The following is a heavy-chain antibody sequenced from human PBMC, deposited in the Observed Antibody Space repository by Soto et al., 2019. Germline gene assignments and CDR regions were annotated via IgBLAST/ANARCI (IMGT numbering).Heavy chain of an antibody. CDR1: GGSISSYY. CDR3: ARAPSSSTSRRYYYYMDV. J-gene: IGHJ6*03. D-gene: IGHD6-6*01. V-gene: IGHV4-59*01. CDR2: IYYSGST. Sequence: SETLSLTCTVSGGSISSYYWSWIRQSPGKGLEWIGYIYYSGSTNYNPSLKSRVTISVDTSKNQFSLKLSSVTAADTAVYYCARAPSSSTSRRYYYYMDVWGKGTTVTVSS.